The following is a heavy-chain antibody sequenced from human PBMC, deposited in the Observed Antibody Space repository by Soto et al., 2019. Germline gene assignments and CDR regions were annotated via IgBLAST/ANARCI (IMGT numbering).Heavy chain of an antibody. CDR1: GYTLTELS. Sequence: GASVKVSCKVSGYTLTELSMHWVRQAPGKGLEWMGGFDPEDGETIYAQKFQGRVTMTEDTSTDTAYMELSSLRSEDTAVYYCATKTYECWSGYTKGAFDSWGQETMVNVSS. CDR3: ATKTYECWSGYTKGAFDS. J-gene: IGHJ3*02. D-gene: IGHD3-3*01. V-gene: IGHV1-24*01. CDR2: FDPEDGET.